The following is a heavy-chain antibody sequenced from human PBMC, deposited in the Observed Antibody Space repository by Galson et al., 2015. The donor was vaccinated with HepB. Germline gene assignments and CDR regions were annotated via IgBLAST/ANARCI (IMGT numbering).Heavy chain of an antibody. Sequence: SLRLSCAASGFTFSSYSMNWVRQAPGKGLEWVSYISSSSSTIYYADSVKGRFTISRDNAKNSLYLQMNSLRAEDTAVYYCARAGSIAAPGSYYYYGMDVWGQGTTVTVSS. D-gene: IGHD6-6*01. CDR3: ARAGSIAAPGSYYYYGMDV. CDR2: ISSSSSTI. J-gene: IGHJ6*02. CDR1: GFTFSSYS. V-gene: IGHV3-48*01.